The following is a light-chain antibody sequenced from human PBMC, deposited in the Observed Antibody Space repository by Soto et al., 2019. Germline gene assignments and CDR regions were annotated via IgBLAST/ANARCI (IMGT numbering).Light chain of an antibody. J-gene: IGKJ2*01. Sequence: DIQMTQSPSSLSASVGDRVTITCRASQSITYWLAWYQQKPGRAPKLLIYDVFNLQSGVPSRFSGSVSGTEFTLTISSLQPDDSATYYCQQYHSFSFTFGQGTKLEIK. CDR1: QSITYW. CDR3: QQYHSFSFT. CDR2: DVF. V-gene: IGKV1-5*01.